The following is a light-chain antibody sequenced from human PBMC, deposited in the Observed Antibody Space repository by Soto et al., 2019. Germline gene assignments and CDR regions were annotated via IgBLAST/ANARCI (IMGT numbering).Light chain of an antibody. CDR2: KAS. CDR1: QSISCW. V-gene: IGKV1-5*03. CDR3: QQYNSYRT. J-gene: IGKJ1*01. Sequence: DIQMTQSPSTLSASVGDRVTITCRASQSISCWLAWYQQKPGKAPKLLIYKASSLESGVPSRFSGSGSGTEFTLTISSLQPDDFATYYCQQYNSYRTFGQGTKVDIK.